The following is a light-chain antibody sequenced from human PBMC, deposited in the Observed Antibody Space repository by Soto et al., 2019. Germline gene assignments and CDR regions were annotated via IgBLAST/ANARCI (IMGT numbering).Light chain of an antibody. J-gene: IGKJ4*01. V-gene: IGKV3-20*01. Sequence: EIVLTQAPGTLSLSPGERATLSCRASQSVNNRFLAWYQQKPGQAPRLLIYGASSRATGIPDRFSGSGSGTDFTLTIIRLEPEDFAVYYCQQYGSSPLTFGGGTKVDIK. CDR2: GAS. CDR1: QSVNNRF. CDR3: QQYGSSPLT.